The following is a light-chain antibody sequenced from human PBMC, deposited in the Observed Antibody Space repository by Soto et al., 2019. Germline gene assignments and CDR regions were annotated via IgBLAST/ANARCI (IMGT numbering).Light chain of an antibody. V-gene: IGKV1-16*01. CDR1: EDMSNT. CDR3: QQYKSYPLT. Sequence: DIQMTQTPSSLSASVGDRVSISCRASEDMSNTVAWFQQRPGEAPKSLVYAATRLQSGVPSRFSGSGSGTDFTLTISGLQPEDFATYYCQQYKSYPLTFGGGTRVEIK. J-gene: IGKJ4*01. CDR2: AAT.